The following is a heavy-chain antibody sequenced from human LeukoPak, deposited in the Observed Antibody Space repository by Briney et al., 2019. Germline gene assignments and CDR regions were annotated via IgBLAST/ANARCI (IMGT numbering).Heavy chain of an antibody. CDR1: GFNFNDFA. V-gene: IGHV3-9*01. CDR2: ISWNSGDI. Sequence: GRSLRLSCAASGFNFNDFAMHCVRQAPGKGLEWVSAISWNSGDIVYADSVKGRFTISRDNAKKSLYLQMHSLRAEDTAVYYCAREGVATITYWGQGTLVTVSS. J-gene: IGHJ4*02. D-gene: IGHD5-12*01. CDR3: AREGVATITY.